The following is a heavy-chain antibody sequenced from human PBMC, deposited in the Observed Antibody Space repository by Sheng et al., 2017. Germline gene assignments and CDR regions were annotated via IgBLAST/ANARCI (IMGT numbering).Heavy chain of an antibody. CDR2: IYHSGST. CDR3: ARGIVVPASFDY. J-gene: IGHJ4*02. Sequence: QVQLQESGPGLVKPSETLSLTCTVSGYSISSGYYWGWIRQPPGKGLEWIGSIYHSGSTYYNPSLKSRVTISVDTSKNQFSLKLSSVTAADTAVYYCARGIVVPASFDYWGQGTLVTVSS. V-gene: IGHV4-38-2*02. D-gene: IGHD2-2*01. CDR1: GYSISSGYY.